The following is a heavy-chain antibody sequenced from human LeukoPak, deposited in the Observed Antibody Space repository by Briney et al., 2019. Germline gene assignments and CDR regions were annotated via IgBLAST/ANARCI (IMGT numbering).Heavy chain of an antibody. V-gene: IGHV3-30*18. CDR3: AKGIPSGDDGGGFDY. J-gene: IGHJ4*02. Sequence: GGSLRLSCAASEFTFSTYGMHWVRQAPGKGLEWVAVISYDGSYKFYADSVKGRFTISRDNSKNTLYLQMNSLRAEDTAVYYCAKGIPSGDDGGGFDYWGQGTLVTVSS. CDR2: ISYDGSYK. CDR1: EFTFSTYG. D-gene: IGHD3-16*01.